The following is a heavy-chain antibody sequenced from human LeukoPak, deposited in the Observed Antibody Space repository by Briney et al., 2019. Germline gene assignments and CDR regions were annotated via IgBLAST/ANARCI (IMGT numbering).Heavy chain of an antibody. Sequence: PGGSLRLSCAASGFTFSSYAMHWVRQAPGKGLEWVAVISYDGSNKYYADSVKGRFTISRDSSKNTMYLQMNSLRAEDTAIYYCAKDVRRAAVTYFDCWGQGTLVTVSS. J-gene: IGHJ4*02. CDR3: AKDVRRAAVTYFDC. D-gene: IGHD6-25*01. V-gene: IGHV3-30-3*01. CDR1: GFTFSSYA. CDR2: ISYDGSNK.